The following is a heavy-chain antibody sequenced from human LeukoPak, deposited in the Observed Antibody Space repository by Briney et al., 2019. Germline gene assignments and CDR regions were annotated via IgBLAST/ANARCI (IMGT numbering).Heavy chain of an antibody. CDR1: GFTFRNYG. CDR3: TRGSPVVYFDF. Sequence: GGTLRLSCAGSGFTFRNYGMSWVRQAPGKGLEWVSHISTNTASTYYADSVKGRFTISRDNSKNSLYMQMNSLRAEDTAVYYCTRGSPVVYFDFWGQGTLVTVSS. CDR2: ISTNTAST. V-gene: IGHV3-23*01. J-gene: IGHJ4*02.